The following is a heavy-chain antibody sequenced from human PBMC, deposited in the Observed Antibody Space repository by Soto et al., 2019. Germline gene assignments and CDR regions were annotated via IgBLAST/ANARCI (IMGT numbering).Heavy chain of an antibody. CDR3: AIRSPGFYY. Sequence: QVQLGQSGPDVQKPWASVQVSCKTSGSTSTRYGIRWVRQAPGQGLEWMGWISPYKGRPNNAQKFQDRVSMPTDTSRRPAYMELRILRPGDTAVYYCAIRSPGFYYWGQGTMVTVFS. V-gene: IGHV1-18*01. CDR1: GSTSTRYG. J-gene: IGHJ4*02. CDR2: ISPYKGRP.